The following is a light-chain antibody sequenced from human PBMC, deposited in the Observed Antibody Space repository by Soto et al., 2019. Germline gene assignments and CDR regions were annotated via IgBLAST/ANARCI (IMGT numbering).Light chain of an antibody. CDR2: AAS. CDR1: HSLTNY. CDR3: QHSYGDLP. J-gene: IGKJ4*01. V-gene: IGKV1-39*01. Sequence: DIQMTQSPSSLSASVGDRLTITCRASHSLTNYLNCFHQKPGRAPNFLIWAASSLQSGVPSRFSGSGSGTDFTPTISSLQPEDFATYHCQHSYGDLPFGRGT.